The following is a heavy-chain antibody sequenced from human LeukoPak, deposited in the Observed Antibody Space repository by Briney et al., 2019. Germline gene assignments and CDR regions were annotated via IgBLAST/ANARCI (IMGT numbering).Heavy chain of an antibody. CDR1: GFTFSSYA. Sequence: GGYLRLSCAASGFTFSSYAMSWVRQAPGKGLEWVSAISGSGGSTYYADSVKGRFTISRDNSKNTLYLQMSNLKAEDTAVYYCAKERSLEIAVAGTIFDYWGQGTLVTVSS. V-gene: IGHV3-23*01. CDR2: ISGSGGST. CDR3: AKERSLEIAVAGTIFDY. D-gene: IGHD6-19*01. J-gene: IGHJ4*02.